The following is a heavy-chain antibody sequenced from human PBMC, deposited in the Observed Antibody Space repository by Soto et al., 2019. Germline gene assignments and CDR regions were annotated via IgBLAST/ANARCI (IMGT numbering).Heavy chain of an antibody. V-gene: IGHV5-51*01. Sequence: GESLKISCKGSGYNFTNNWIAWVRQMPGKGLEWMGIIYPGDSAITYSPSFQGQVTISADKSISTAYVQWRSLKASDSAIYYCARSVSRWCGGGRCYTARYAMDVWGQGTTVTVSS. CDR3: ARSVSRWCGGGRCYTARYAMDV. CDR1: GYNFTNNW. CDR2: IYPGDSAI. J-gene: IGHJ6*02. D-gene: IGHD2-2*02.